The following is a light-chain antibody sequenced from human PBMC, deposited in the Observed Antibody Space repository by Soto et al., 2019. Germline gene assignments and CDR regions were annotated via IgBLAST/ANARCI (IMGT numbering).Light chain of an antibody. CDR2: FAS. V-gene: IGKV1-9*01. Sequence: DIQLTQSPSFLSASVGDRVTITCRASQDIRSYLAWYQQKPGKAPKLLIYFASTLQSGVPSRFSGSASGTEFTLTLSSLQPEDFATYYCQQVNGYPLTFGPGTKVDIK. CDR1: QDIRSY. J-gene: IGKJ3*01. CDR3: QQVNGYPLT.